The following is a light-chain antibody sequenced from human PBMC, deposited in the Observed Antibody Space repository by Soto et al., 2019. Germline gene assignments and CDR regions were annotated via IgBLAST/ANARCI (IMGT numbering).Light chain of an antibody. Sequence: EIVLTQSPASLSLSPGDRATLSCRASQSVSTFFAWYQQKPGQAPRLLISDVSNRATGIPARFSGSGSGTDFTLTISSLEPEDFASYYCQQRRNWPLTFGGGTKVEIK. CDR1: QSVSTF. V-gene: IGKV3-11*01. CDR2: DVS. CDR3: QQRRNWPLT. J-gene: IGKJ4*01.